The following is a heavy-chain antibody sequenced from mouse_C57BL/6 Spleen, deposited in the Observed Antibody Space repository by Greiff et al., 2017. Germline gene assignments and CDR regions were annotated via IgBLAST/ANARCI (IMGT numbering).Heavy chain of an antibody. CDR3: ARHYGNYAWFAY. Sequence: EVMLVESGGDLVKPGGSLKLSCAASGFTFSSYGMSWVRQTPDKRLEWVATFRSGGSYTYYPDSVKGRFTISRDNAKNTLYLQMSSLKSEDTAMYYCARHYGNYAWFAYWGQGTLVTVSA. CDR1: GFTFSSYG. V-gene: IGHV5-6*01. CDR2: FRSGGSYT. D-gene: IGHD2-1*01. J-gene: IGHJ3*01.